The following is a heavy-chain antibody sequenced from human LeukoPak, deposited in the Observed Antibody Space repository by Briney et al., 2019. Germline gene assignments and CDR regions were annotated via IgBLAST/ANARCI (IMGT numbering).Heavy chain of an antibody. D-gene: IGHD1-26*01. V-gene: IGHV4-59*01. CDR3: ARSIVGATIMDY. CDR2: IYYSGST. CDR1: GGSISSYY. J-gene: IGHJ4*02. Sequence: PSETLSLTCTVSGGSISSYYWSWIRQPPGKGLEWIGYIYYSGSTNYNPSLKSRVTISVDTSKNQFSLKLSSVTAADTAVYYCARSIVGATIMDYWGQGTLVTVSS.